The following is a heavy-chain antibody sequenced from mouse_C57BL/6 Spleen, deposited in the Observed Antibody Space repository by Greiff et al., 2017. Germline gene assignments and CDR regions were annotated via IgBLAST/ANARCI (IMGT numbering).Heavy chain of an antibody. V-gene: IGHV1-42*01. CDR2: INPSTGGT. CDR3: ARGGWDDAMDY. CDR1: GYSFTGYY. Sequence: VQLKESGPELVKPGASVKISCKASGYSFTGYYMNWVKQSPEKSLEWIGEINPSTGGTTYNQKFKAKATLTVDKSSSTAYMQLKSLTSEDSAVYYCARGGWDDAMDYWGQGTSVTVSS. J-gene: IGHJ4*01. D-gene: IGHD4-1*01.